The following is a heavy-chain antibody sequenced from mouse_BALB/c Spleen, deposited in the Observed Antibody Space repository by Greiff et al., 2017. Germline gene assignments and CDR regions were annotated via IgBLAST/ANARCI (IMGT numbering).Heavy chain of an antibody. Sequence: EVKVVESGGGLVQPGGSLKLSCAASGFDFSRYWMSWVRQAPGKGLEWIGEINPDSSTINYTPSLKDKFIISRDNAKNTLYLQMSKVRSEDTALYYCARERSSYYAMDYWGQGTSVTVSS. CDR1: GFDFSRYW. CDR3: ARERSSYYAMDY. V-gene: IGHV4-1*02. CDR2: INPDSSTI. J-gene: IGHJ4*01.